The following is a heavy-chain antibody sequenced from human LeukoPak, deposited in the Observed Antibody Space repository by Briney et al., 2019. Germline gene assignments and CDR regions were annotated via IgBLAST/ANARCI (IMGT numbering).Heavy chain of an antibody. CDR3: ASQSSSWYNWFDP. J-gene: IGHJ5*02. D-gene: IGHD6-13*01. Sequence: GGSLRLSCAASGFTVSSNYMSWVRRAPGKGLEWVSVIYSGGSTYYADSVKGRFTISRDNSKNTLYLQMNSLRAEDTAVYYCASQSSSWYNWFDPWGQGTLVTVSS. CDR1: GFTVSSNY. V-gene: IGHV3-66*02. CDR2: IYSGGST.